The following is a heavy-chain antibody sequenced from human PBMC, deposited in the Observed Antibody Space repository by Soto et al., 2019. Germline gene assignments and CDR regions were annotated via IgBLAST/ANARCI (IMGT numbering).Heavy chain of an antibody. CDR2: INTNGGST. J-gene: IGHJ4*02. V-gene: IGHV3-64*01. CDR3: ARTSQYYFDY. Sequence: EVQLVESGGGLVQPGGSLRLSCEASGFTFSSYAMHWVRQAPGKGLEYVSTINTNGGSTYYANSVKGRFTISRDNSKNTLYLQMGSLRAEDMAVYYCARTSQYYFDYWGQGTLVTVSS. CDR1: GFTFSSYA.